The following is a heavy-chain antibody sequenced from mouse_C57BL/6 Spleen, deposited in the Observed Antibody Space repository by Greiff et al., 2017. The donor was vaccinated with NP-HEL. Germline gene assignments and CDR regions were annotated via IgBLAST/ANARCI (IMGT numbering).Heavy chain of an antibody. J-gene: IGHJ2*01. CDR3: ARVRFGATVPYFDY. CDR2: ISYDGSN. CDR1: GYSITSGYY. V-gene: IGHV3-6*01. D-gene: IGHD1-1*01. Sequence: EVQLQESGPGLVKPSQSLSLTCSVTGYSITSGYYWNWIRQFPGNKLEWMGYISYDGSNNYNPYLKNRISITRDTSKNQFFLKLNSVTTEDTATYYCARVRFGATVPYFDYWGQGTTLTVSS.